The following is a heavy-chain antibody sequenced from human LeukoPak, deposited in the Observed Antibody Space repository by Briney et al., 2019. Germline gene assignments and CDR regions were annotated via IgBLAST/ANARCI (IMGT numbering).Heavy chain of an antibody. J-gene: IGHJ4*02. V-gene: IGHV4-39*01. Sequence: SETLSLTCTVSGGSISSSSYYWGWIRQPPGKGLEWIGSIYYSGSTYYNPSLKSRVTISVDTSKNQFSLKLSSVTAADTAVYYRARLYCGGDCYSSYFDYWGQGTLVTVSS. D-gene: IGHD2-21*02. CDR1: GGSISSSSYY. CDR2: IYYSGST. CDR3: ARLYCGGDCYSSYFDY.